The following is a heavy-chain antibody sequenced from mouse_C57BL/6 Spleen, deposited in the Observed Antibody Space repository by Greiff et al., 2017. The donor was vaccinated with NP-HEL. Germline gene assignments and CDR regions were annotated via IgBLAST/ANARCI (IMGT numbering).Heavy chain of an antibody. CDR1: GYTFTSYW. CDR2: IYPRRGNT. V-gene: IGHV1-55*01. J-gene: IGHJ2*01. CDR3: ARSGDVDY. Sequence: QVQLQQPGAELVKPGASVKLSCKASGYTFTSYWMHWVKQRPGRGLEWIGEIYPRRGNTYYNEKFKGKATLTADKSSSTAYMELRSLTSEDSAVYFCARSGDVDYWGQGTTLTVSS. D-gene: IGHD3-3*01.